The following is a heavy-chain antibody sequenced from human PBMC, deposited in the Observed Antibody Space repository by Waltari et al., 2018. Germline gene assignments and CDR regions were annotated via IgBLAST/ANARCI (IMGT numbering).Heavy chain of an antibody. CDR3: GRLETTVTGNYFDR. D-gene: IGHD6-19*01. J-gene: IGHJ2*01. Sequence: QLQLQESGPGLVKPSETLSLTCTVSGGSISRSNYYWVWVRQPPGKGLEWIGSINYGGTTNYKSSLKSRVTMSVDTSKNQFSLKLNSVTAADTAVYYCGRLETTVTGNYFDRWGRGALVTVSS. CDR1: GGSISRSNYY. V-gene: IGHV4-39*01. CDR2: INYGGTT.